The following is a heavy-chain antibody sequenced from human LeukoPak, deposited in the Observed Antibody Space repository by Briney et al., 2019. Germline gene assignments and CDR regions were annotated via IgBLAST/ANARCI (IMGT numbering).Heavy chain of an antibody. CDR2: ISAYNGNT. CDR3: ARDYSCSGGSCYSSFVDY. CDR1: GYTFTSYG. V-gene: IGHV1-18*04. Sequence: ASVKVSCKASGYTFTSYGISWVRQAPGQGLEGMGWISAYNGNTNYAQKLQGRVTMTTDTSTSTAYMELRSLRSDDTAVYYCARDYSCSGGSCYSSFVDYWGQGTLVTVSS. D-gene: IGHD2-15*01. J-gene: IGHJ4*02.